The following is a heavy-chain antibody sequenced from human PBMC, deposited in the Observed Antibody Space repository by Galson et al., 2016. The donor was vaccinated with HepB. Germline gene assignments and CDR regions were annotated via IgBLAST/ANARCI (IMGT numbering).Heavy chain of an antibody. CDR1: EYTFSNHN. Sequence: SVKVSCKASEYTFSNHNIHWVRQAPGQGLEWMGWINPNSGSTNYAQKFQGWVTMTRDTSISTAYMELSRLKSDDTAGYYCARVPGHRIGSYGLDVWGQGTTVTVSS. CDR3: ARVPGHRIGSYGLDV. V-gene: IGHV1-2*04. CDR2: INPNSGST. J-gene: IGHJ6*02. D-gene: IGHD2-2*01.